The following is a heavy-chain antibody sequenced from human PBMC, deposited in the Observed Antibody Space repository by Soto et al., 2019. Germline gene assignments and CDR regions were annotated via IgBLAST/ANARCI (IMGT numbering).Heavy chain of an antibody. Sequence: PSETLSLTCSVSGYSISSGYYWGWIRQPPGKGLEWIGAIYHSGSTYYSSSLKSRVTISLDTSKNQFSLKIRSLTAADTAVYFCARDATTMVRGVMSAFDIWGQGTMVTV. D-gene: IGHD3-10*01. V-gene: IGHV4-38-2*02. CDR2: IYHSGST. CDR3: ARDATTMVRGVMSAFDI. CDR1: GYSISSGYY. J-gene: IGHJ3*02.